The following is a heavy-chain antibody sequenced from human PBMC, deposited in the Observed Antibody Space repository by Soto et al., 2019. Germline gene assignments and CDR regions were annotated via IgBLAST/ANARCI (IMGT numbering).Heavy chain of an antibody. CDR3: ARSYGFGNAPPLDH. CDR1: GFSLSTRGVR. D-gene: IGHD3-10*01. Sequence: SGPTLVNPTQTLTLTCTFSGFSLSTRGVRVSWIRQPPGKALEWLARIHWDDDKFYLTSLKTTLTISKDTSTNQVVLTMTNMAPVDTATYYCARSYGFGNAPPLDHWGQGTLVTVSS. CDR2: IHWDDDK. V-gene: IGHV2-70*04. J-gene: IGHJ4*02.